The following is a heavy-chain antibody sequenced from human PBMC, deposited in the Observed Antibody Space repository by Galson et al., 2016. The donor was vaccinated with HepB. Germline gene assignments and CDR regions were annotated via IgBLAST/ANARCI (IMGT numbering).Heavy chain of an antibody. V-gene: IGHV4-4*02. CDR3: AGHVGVPGTRGFDY. D-gene: IGHD2-2*01. J-gene: IGHJ4*02. Sequence: SETLSLTCAVSGGSISSGNWWSWVRQPPGKGLEWIGEIYHSGTANYNPSLESRGTMSLDKSKNQISLKVTSVTAADTAVYYCAGHVGVPGTRGFDYWGQGTLVTVSS. CDR1: GGSISSGNW. CDR2: IYHSGTA.